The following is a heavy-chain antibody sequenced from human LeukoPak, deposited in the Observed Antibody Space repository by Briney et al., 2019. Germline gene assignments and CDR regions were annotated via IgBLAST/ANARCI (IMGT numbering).Heavy chain of an antibody. J-gene: IGHJ5*02. CDR3: ARHSPYSGYDKAGTGIGLLRNWFDP. CDR1: GGSISSSVYY. D-gene: IGHD5-12*01. Sequence: SETLSLTCTVSGGSISSSVYYWVWIRQPPGKGLEWIGSIYYSGSTYYNPSLKSRVTISVDTSKNQFSLKLSSVTAADTAAYYCARHSPYSGYDKAGTGIGLLRNWFDPWGQGTLVTVSS. CDR2: IYYSGST. V-gene: IGHV4-39*01.